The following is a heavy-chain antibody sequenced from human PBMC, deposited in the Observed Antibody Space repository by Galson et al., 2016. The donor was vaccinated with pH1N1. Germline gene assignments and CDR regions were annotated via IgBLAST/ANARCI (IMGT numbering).Heavy chain of an antibody. CDR3: ATPRGSSSLVFDY. Sequence: QSGAEVKKPGESLKISCKGSGYSFSNSWIVWVRQMPGKGLEWMGIIYLGDSDTTNSPSFQGQVTISADKSISTAYLQWSSLKASDTAIYYCATPRGSSSLVFDYWGQGTLVTVSS. J-gene: IGHJ4*02. V-gene: IGHV5-51*01. CDR2: IYLGDSDT. CDR1: GYSFSNSW. D-gene: IGHD1-26*01.